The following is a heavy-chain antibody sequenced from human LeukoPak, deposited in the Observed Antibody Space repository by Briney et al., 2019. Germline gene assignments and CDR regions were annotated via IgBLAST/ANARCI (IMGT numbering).Heavy chain of an antibody. D-gene: IGHD3-3*02. CDR1: GFTSAVST. V-gene: IGHV3-9*02. CDR3: AKDIRGALARPTFDY. CDR2: ISWNSGSI. Sequence: GGCLRLSCVASGFTSAVSTMYWGRPALGEGLEWGSDISWNSGSIGYAGSVKVRFTNSRDNAQNSLYMQMNSLRAEDTALYYCAKDIRGALARPTFDYWGHGSLVTVCS. J-gene: IGHJ4*01.